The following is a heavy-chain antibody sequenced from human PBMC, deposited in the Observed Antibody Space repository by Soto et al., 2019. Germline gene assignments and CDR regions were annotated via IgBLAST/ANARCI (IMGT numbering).Heavy chain of an antibody. CDR1: GGTFSSYA. CDR2: IIPIFGTA. J-gene: IGHJ6*02. V-gene: IGHV1-69*13. Sequence: SVKVSCKASGGTFSSYAISWVRQAPGQGLEWMGGIIPIFGTANYAQKFQGRVTITADESTSTAYMELSSLRSEDTAVYYCTRDPDYYDSSGSVWGQGTTVTVSS. D-gene: IGHD3-22*01. CDR3: TRDPDYYDSSGSV.